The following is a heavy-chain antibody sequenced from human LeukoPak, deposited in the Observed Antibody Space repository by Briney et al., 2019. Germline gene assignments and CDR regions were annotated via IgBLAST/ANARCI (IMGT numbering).Heavy chain of an antibody. CDR3: ASTMYYYDSRLRDGSYWFDP. J-gene: IGHJ5*02. CDR1: GGTFRSYA. Sequence: SSVKVSCKASGGTFRSYAISWVRPAPGQGLEWMGRIIPILGIANYAQKFQGRVTNTADKSTSTAYIELSSLRSEDTAVYYCASTMYYYDSRLRDGSYWFDPWGQGTLVTVSS. CDR2: IIPILGIA. V-gene: IGHV1-69*04. D-gene: IGHD3-22*01.